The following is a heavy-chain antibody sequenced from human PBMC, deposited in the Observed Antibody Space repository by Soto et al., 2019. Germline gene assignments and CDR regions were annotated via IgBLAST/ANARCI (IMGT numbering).Heavy chain of an antibody. J-gene: IGHJ4*02. CDR1: GYIFANHY. Sequence: QVQLVQSGAEVKKPGASMKISCKASGYIFANHYIHWVRQAPGQGLEWMGIINPLGGSTNCLQKFQGRVTMTRDTSTSTVYMELSSLRSEDTAVYFCARADYYDGSGFYYDYWGQGTLVTVSS. V-gene: IGHV1-46*01. D-gene: IGHD3-22*01. CDR2: INPLGGST. CDR3: ARADYYDGSGFYYDY.